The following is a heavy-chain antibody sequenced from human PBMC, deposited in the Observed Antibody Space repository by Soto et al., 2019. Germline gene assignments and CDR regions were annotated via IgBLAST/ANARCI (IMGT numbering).Heavy chain of an antibody. J-gene: IGHJ4*02. Sequence: GGSLRLSCAASGFTFSSYAMSWVRQAPGKGLEWVSAISGSGGSTYYADSVKGRFTISRDNSKNTLYLQMNSLRAEDTAVYYCAKDSYSYYDFGEDFDYWGQGTLVTVSS. CDR3: AKDSYSYYDFGEDFDY. V-gene: IGHV3-23*01. CDR1: GFTFSSYA. CDR2: ISGSGGST. D-gene: IGHD3-3*01.